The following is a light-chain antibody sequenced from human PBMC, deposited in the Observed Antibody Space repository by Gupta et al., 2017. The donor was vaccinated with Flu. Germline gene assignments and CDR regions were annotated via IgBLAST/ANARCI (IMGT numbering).Light chain of an antibody. J-gene: IGKJ1*01. V-gene: IGKV2-28*01. CDR1: QSLLHSTGYNY. Sequence: DIVMTQSPLSLPVTPGEPASISCRSSQSLLHSTGYNYLDWYRQKPGQSPQLLIYWGSKRASGGPDRFSGSGSGTDFTLKSSRGEAEDVGVYYGTQNLQTRTFGQGTKVEIK. CDR3: TQNLQTRT. CDR2: WGS.